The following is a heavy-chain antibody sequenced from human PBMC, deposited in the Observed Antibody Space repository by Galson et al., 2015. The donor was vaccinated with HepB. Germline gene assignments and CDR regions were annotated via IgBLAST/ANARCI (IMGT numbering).Heavy chain of an antibody. CDR3: ARGGYSLLAYYFDY. V-gene: IGHV1-69*04. J-gene: IGHJ4*02. Sequence: SVKVSCKASGGTFSSYAISWVRQAPGQGLEWMGRIIPILGIANYAQKFQGRVTITADKSTSTAYMELSSLRSEDTAVYYCARGGYSLLAYYFDYWGQGTLVTVSS. CDR1: GGTFSSYA. D-gene: IGHD5-18*01. CDR2: IIPILGIA.